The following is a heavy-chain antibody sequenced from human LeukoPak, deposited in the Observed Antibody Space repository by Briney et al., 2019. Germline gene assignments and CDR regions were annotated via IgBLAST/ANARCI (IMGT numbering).Heavy chain of an antibody. Sequence: PGGSLRLSCAASGFTFSSYEMNWVRQAPGKGLEWVSYISSSGSTIYYADSVKGRFTISGDNAKNSLYLQMNSLRAEDTADYYCARDPIPRIVVVPAAMSNWFDPWGQGTLVTVSS. D-gene: IGHD2-2*01. V-gene: IGHV3-48*03. J-gene: IGHJ5*02. CDR1: GFTFSSYE. CDR3: ARDPIPRIVVVPAAMSNWFDP. CDR2: ISSSGSTI.